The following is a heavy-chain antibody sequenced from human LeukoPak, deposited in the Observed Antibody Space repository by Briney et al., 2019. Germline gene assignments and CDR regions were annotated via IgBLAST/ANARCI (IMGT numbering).Heavy chain of an antibody. J-gene: IGHJ5*02. D-gene: IGHD2/OR15-2a*01. Sequence: VASVKVSCKASGYTFTGYYMHWVRQAPGQGLEWMGWINPNSGGTNYAQKFQGRVTMTRDTSISTAYMELSRLRSDDTAVYYCARDNSAPPVLMFDPWGQGTLVTFSS. CDR3: ARDNSAPPVLMFDP. CDR1: GYTFTGYY. CDR2: INPNSGGT. V-gene: IGHV1-2*02.